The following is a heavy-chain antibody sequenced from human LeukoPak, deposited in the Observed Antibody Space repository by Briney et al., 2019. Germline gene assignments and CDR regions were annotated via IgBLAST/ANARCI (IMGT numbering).Heavy chain of an antibody. CDR2: IIPIFGTA. J-gene: IGHJ6*03. V-gene: IGHV1-69*05. CDR3: ARTTMVRGVTSYYMDV. Sequence: ASVKVSCKASGGTFSSYAISWVRQAPGQGLEWMGGIIPIFGTANYAQKFQGRVTITTDESTSTAYMELSSLRSEDTAAYYCARTTMVRGVTSYYMDVWGKGTTVTVSS. CDR1: GGTFSSYA. D-gene: IGHD3-10*01.